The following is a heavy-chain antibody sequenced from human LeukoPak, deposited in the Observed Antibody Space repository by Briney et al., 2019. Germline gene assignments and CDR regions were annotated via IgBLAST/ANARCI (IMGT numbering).Heavy chain of an antibody. CDR3: ASESFDYDSRHDAFDI. CDR1: GFTVSSNY. CDR2: IYSGGST. D-gene: IGHD3-22*01. Sequence: PGGSLRLSCAASGFTVSSNYMSWVRQAPGKGLEWVSVIYSGGSTYYADSVKGRFTISRDNSKNTLYLQMNSLRAEDTAVYYCASESFDYDSRHDAFDIWGQGTMVTVSS. J-gene: IGHJ3*02. V-gene: IGHV3-66*01.